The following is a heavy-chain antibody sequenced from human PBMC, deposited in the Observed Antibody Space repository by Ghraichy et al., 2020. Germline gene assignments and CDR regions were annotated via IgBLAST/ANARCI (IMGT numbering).Heavy chain of an antibody. Sequence: GGSLRLSCAASGFTFSSCAMSWVRQAPGKGLEWVSTISYGGDNTYFADSVKGRFTISRDNSMNTLYLQMNSLRDEDTALYYCAKYRGGDSNVARRVYGMDVWGQGTTVTVSS. CDR1: GFTFSSCA. CDR2: ISYGGDNT. CDR3: AKYRGGDSNVARRVYGMDV. D-gene: IGHD4-11*01. V-gene: IGHV3-23*01. J-gene: IGHJ6*02.